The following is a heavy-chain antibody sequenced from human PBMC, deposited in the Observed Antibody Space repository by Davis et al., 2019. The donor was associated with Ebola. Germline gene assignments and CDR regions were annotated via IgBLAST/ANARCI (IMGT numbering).Heavy chain of an antibody. D-gene: IGHD3/OR15-3a*01. Sequence: GESLKISCAASGFPFGDYAMQWVRQAPGKGLEWVAVIAFDGNNEYIADSVRGRFTISRDSSKSTLSLQMNSLRPEDTAVYYCARIGLEMAPDYWGQGTLVTVSS. CDR1: GFPFGDYA. CDR3: ARIGLEMAPDY. CDR2: IAFDGNNE. V-gene: IGHV3-30-3*01. J-gene: IGHJ4*02.